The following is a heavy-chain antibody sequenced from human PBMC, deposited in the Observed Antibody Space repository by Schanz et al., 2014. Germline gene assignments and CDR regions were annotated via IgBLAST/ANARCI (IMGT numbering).Heavy chain of an antibody. CDR1: GFTFSYST. CDR2: ISNGGGYI. D-gene: IGHD2-8*02. Sequence: EVQLVESGGGLVKPGGSLRLSCAASGFTFSYSTLPFYLPSPWTCLEWVSSISNGGGYIYYADSVKGRFTISRDNAKNSVYLQMHSLRAEDTALYYCARDRDAGGYDSWGQGTLVTVSS. V-gene: IGHV3-21*01. CDR3: ARDRDAGGYDS. J-gene: IGHJ5*01.